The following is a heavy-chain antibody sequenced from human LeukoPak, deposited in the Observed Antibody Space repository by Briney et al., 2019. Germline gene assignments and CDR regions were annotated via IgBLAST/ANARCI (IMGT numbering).Heavy chain of an antibody. J-gene: IGHJ4*02. CDR1: GGSFSGYY. D-gene: IGHD2-2*01. Sequence: PSETLSLTCAVYGGSFSGYYWSWIRQPPGKGLEWIGEINPSGNTNYHPSLKSRLTISVDTSKNQLFLNLSSVTAADTAVYYCARGGINSCYFYWGQGTLVTVSS. CDR3: ARGGINSCYFY. V-gene: IGHV4-34*01. CDR2: INPSGNT.